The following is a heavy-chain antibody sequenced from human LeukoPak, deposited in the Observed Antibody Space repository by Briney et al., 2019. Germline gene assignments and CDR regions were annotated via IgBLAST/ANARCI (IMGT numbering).Heavy chain of an antibody. V-gene: IGHV3-15*07. J-gene: IGHJ4*02. Sequence: SGGSLRLSCVVSTFTKAWMNRVRQAPGRGLEWVGRVKNRGDGRTTDYAAPVKGRFIISRDDSKKTVYLQMDSLKTEDTAVYFCTTEYFGGFEYWGQGTLVTVSS. D-gene: IGHD3-16*01. CDR3: TTEYFGGFEY. CDR2: VKNRGDGRTT. CDR1: TFTKAW.